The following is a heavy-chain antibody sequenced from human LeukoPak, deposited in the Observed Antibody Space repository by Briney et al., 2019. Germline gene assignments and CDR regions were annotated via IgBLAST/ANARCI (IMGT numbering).Heavy chain of an antibody. CDR3: ARGGGLPKTMYSHYYYYGMDV. J-gene: IGHJ6*02. CDR1: GGSISSYY. V-gene: IGHV4-59*08. Sequence: SETLSLTCTVSGGSISSYYWSWIRQPPGKGLEWIGYIYYSGSTNYNPSLKSRVTISVDTSKNQFSLKLSSVTAADTAVYYCARGGGLPKTMYSHYYYYGMDVWGQGTTVTVSS. D-gene: IGHD3-10*02. CDR2: IYYSGST.